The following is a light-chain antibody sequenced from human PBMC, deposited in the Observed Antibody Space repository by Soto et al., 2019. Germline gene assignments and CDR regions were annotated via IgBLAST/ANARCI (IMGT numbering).Light chain of an antibody. CDR3: SSYTTSNTRQIV. J-gene: IGLJ1*01. CDR1: SSDVGGYNY. Sequence: QSALTQPASVSGSPGQSINISCTGTSSDVGGYNYVSWYQHHPGKAPKLIIYDVSNRPSGVSNPFSGSKSGNTASLTISGLKPEDESDDYCSSYTTSNTRQIVFGTGTKLTVL. CDR2: DVS. V-gene: IGLV2-14*03.